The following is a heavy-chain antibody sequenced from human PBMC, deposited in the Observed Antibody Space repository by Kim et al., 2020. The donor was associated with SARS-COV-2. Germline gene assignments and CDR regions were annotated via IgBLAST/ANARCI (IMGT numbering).Heavy chain of an antibody. V-gene: IGHV3-21*01. D-gene: IGHD4-17*01. CDR2: ISSSTSYI. Sequence: GGSLRLSCAASGFTFSTYSMNWVRQAPGKGLEWVSSISSSTSYIFYADSVKGRFTISRDNAKNSLYLQMDSLTAADTAVYYCARDHYGDYGFDYWGQGTLVTVSS. CDR3: ARDHYGDYGFDY. CDR1: GFTFSTYS. J-gene: IGHJ4*02.